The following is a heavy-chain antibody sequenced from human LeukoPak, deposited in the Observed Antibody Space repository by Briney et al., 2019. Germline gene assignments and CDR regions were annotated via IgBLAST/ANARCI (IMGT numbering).Heavy chain of an antibody. J-gene: IGHJ6*04. CDR1: GFTFSSYE. CDR2: ISSSGGTI. Sequence: HAGGSLRLSCAASGFTFSSYEMNWVRQAPGKGLEWVSYISSSGGTIYYADSVKGRFTISRDNAKNSLYLQMNSLRAEDTAVYYCAELGITMIGGVWGKGTTVTVSS. D-gene: IGHD3-10*02. V-gene: IGHV3-48*03. CDR3: AELGITMIGGV.